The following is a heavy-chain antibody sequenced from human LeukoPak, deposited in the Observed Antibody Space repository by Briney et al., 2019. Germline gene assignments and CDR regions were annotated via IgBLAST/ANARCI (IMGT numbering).Heavy chain of an antibody. D-gene: IGHD1-26*01. CDR1: GFTFSSYS. CDR3: AKNIIRGWELLAAFDY. CDR2: ISSSSSYI. J-gene: IGHJ4*02. V-gene: IGHV3-21*04. Sequence: GGSLRLSCAASGFTFSSYSMNWVRQAPGKGLEWVSSISSSSSYIYYADSVKGRFTISRDNAKNSLYLQMNSLRAEDTAVYYCAKNIIRGWELLAAFDYWGQGTLVTVSS.